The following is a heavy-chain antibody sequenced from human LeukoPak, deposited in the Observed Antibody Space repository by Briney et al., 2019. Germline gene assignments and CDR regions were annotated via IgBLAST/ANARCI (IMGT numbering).Heavy chain of an antibody. CDR1: GGSISSQY. Sequence: PSETLSLTCTVSGGSISSQYGSLIRQPPGKGLEWIGYIYYSGITKYSPSLKSRVTISVDMSKNQFSLRLTSVTAADTAVYYCARTSYHYNSGDYGWYFDYWGQGTLVTVSA. D-gene: IGHD3-10*01. V-gene: IGHV4-59*11. J-gene: IGHJ4*02. CDR3: ARTSYHYNSGDYGWYFDY. CDR2: IYYSGIT.